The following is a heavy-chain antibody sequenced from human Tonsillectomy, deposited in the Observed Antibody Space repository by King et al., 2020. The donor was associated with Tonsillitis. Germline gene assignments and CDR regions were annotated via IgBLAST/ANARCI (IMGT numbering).Heavy chain of an antibody. D-gene: IGHD1-26*01. CDR3: ARKVGATSFFDY. CDR2: INWNGGST. CDR1: GFTFDDYG. J-gene: IGHJ4*02. V-gene: IGHV3-20*01. Sequence: VQLVESGGGVVRPGGALRLSRAASGFTFDDYGMSWVRQAPGKGLEWVSGINWNGGSTGFADSVKGRFTISRDNAKNSLYLQMNSLRAEDTALYHCARKVGATSFFDYWGQGTLVTVSS.